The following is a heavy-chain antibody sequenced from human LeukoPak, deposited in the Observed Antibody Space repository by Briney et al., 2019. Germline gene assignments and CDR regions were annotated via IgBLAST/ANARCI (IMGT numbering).Heavy chain of an antibody. CDR1: GFTFSSYP. CDR3: ARDYYDSSGFFGGGY. Sequence: SLRLSCAASGFTFSSYPMHWVRQAPGEGPESVALISYDGSNEYYADSVKGRFTISKDNSKNTLYLQMSSLRAEDTAVYHCARDYYDSSGFFGGGYWGQGTLVTVSS. CDR2: ISYDGSNE. D-gene: IGHD3-22*01. V-gene: IGHV3-30-3*01. J-gene: IGHJ4*02.